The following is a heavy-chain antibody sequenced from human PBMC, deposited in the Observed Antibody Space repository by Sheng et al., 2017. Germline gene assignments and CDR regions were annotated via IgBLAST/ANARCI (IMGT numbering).Heavy chain of an antibody. CDR3: ARDPRGSGWYLDY. V-gene: IGHV4-34*01. J-gene: IGHJ4*02. Sequence: QVQLQQWGAGLLKPSETLSLTCAVYGGSFSGYYWSWIRQPPREGAWSGLGKVNHSGSTNYNPSLKSRVTISVDTSKNQFSLKLSSVTAADTAVYYCARDPRGSGWYLDYWGQGTLVTVSS. D-gene: IGHD6-19*01. CDR1: GGSFSGYY. CDR2: VNHSGST.